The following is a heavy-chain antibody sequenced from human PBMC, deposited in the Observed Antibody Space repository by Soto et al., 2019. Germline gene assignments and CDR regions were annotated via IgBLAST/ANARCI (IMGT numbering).Heavy chain of an antibody. J-gene: IGHJ4*02. CDR2: ISYDGSNK. CDR1: GFTFSSYA. CDR3: ARHFFPPGYYFDY. D-gene: IGHD3-3*02. V-gene: IGHV3-30-3*01. Sequence: QVQLVESGGGVVQPGRSLRLSCAASGFTFSSYAMHWVRQAPGKGLEWVAGISYDGSNKYYAASVKGRFTISRDNSKPPLYLHMNSLRAEDTAVYYCARHFFPPGYYFDYWGQGTLVTVSS.